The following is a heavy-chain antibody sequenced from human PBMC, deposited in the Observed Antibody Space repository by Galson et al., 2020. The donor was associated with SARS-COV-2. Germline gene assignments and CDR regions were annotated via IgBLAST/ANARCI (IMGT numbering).Heavy chain of an antibody. D-gene: IGHD1-26*01. CDR2: INHSGST. CDR1: GGSFSGYY. CDR3: ARSVSLSGSYGLVGPRSATPFDY. J-gene: IGHJ4*02. V-gene: IGHV4-34*01. Sequence: SQASETLSLTCAVYGGSFSGYYWSWIRQPPGKGLERIGEINHSGSTNYNPSLKSRVTISVDTSKNQFSLKLSSVTAADTAVYYCARSVSLSGSYGLVGPRSATPFDYWGQGTLVTVSS.